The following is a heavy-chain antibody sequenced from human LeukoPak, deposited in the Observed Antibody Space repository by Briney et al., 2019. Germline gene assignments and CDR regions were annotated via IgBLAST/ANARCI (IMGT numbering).Heavy chain of an antibody. CDR1: GYSFTSYG. D-gene: IGHD6-13*01. Sequence: ASVKVSCKASGYSFTSYGVSWVRQAPGQGLEWMGWISAYSGHTNYAQKLQGRVTMTTDTSTSTAYMELRSLRSDDTAVYYCARSRTAAALAGYWGQGTLVTVSS. CDR3: ARSRTAAALAGY. CDR2: ISAYSGHT. J-gene: IGHJ4*02. V-gene: IGHV1-18*01.